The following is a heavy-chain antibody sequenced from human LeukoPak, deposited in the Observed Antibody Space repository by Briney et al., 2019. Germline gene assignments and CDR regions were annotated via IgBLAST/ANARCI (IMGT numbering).Heavy chain of an antibody. D-gene: IGHD3-22*01. CDR2: IKSKTDGGTT. CDR3: TTEDYDGSGYYAYYFDY. V-gene: IGHV3-15*01. Sequence: GGSLRLSCAASGFTFNNAWMNWVRQAPGKGLEWVGRIKSKTDGGTTDYAAPVKGRFTISRDDSKNTLYPQMNSLKTEDTAVYYCTTEDYDGSGYYAYYFDYWGQGTLVTVSS. J-gene: IGHJ4*02. CDR1: GFTFNNAW.